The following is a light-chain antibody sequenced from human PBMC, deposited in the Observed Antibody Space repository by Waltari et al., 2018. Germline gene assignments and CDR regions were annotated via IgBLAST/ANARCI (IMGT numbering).Light chain of an antibody. Sequence: QSALTQPASVSGSPGQSITLTCTGTSSDVGAYDYVSWYQQHPGKAPKVVIYDVTKRPSVVSTRFSGSKAGSTASLTISGLQAEDEADYYCSSRTSSITWVFGGGTKLTVL. CDR2: DVT. J-gene: IGLJ3*02. V-gene: IGLV2-14*03. CDR3: SSRTSSITWV. CDR1: SSDVGAYDY.